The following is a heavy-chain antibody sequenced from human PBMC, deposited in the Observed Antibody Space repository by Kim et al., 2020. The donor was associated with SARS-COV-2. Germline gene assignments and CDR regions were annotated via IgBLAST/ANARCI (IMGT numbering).Heavy chain of an antibody. CDR3: ARVGSGWYGLGDAFDI. CDR1: GYTFTGYY. CDR2: INPNSGGT. J-gene: IGHJ3*02. V-gene: IGHV1-2*06. D-gene: IGHD6-19*01. Sequence: ASVKVSCKASGYTFTGYYMHWVRQAPGQGLEWMGRINPNSGGTNYAQKFQGRVTMTRDTSISTAYMELSRLRSDDTAVYYCARVGSGWYGLGDAFDIWGQGTMVTVSS.